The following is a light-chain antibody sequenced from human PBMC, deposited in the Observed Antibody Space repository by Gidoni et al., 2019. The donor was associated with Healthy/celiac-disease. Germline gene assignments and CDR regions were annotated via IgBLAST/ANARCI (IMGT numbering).Light chain of an antibody. CDR3: QSYDSSLSGLYV. CDR2: GNS. J-gene: IGLJ1*01. CDR1: SSNIGAGSD. Sequence: QSVLTQPHSVSGAPGQRVTISCNGSSSNIGAGSDVHWYQQLPGTAPKLLIYGNSNRPSGVPDRFSGSKSGTSASLAITGLQAEDEADYYCQSYDSSLSGLYVFGTGTKVTVL. V-gene: IGLV1-40*01.